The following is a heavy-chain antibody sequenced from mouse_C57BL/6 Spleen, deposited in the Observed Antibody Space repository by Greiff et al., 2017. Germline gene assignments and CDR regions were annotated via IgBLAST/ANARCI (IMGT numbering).Heavy chain of an antibody. CDR2: IHPNSGST. CDR1: GYTFTSYW. Sequence: VQLQQPGAELVKPGASVKLSCKASGYTFTSYWMHWVKQRPGQGLEWIGMIHPNSGSTNYNEKFKSKATLTVDKSSSTAYMQLSSLTSEDSAVYYCARRRHYDWSSPFADWGQGTLVTVSA. D-gene: IGHD1-1*01. J-gene: IGHJ3*01. V-gene: IGHV1-64*01. CDR3: ARRRHYDWSSPFAD.